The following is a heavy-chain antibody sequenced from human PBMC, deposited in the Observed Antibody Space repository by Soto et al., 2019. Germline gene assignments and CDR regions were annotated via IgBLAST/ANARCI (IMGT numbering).Heavy chain of an antibody. J-gene: IGHJ4*02. D-gene: IGHD4-17*01. V-gene: IGHV2-70*11. CDR1: WFSLSTSGMC. CDR3: ARISSVTKPYDY. CDR2: IDWDDDK. Sequence: SGPTLVNPTQTLTLTCTFFWFSLSTSGMCVSWIRQPPGKALEWLARIDWDDDKYYSTSLKTRLTISKDTSKNQVVLTMTNMDPVDTATYYCARISSVTKPYDYWGQGTLVTVSS.